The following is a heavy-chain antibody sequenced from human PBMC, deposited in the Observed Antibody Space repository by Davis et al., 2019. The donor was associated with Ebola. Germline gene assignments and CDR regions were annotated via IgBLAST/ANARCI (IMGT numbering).Heavy chain of an antibody. D-gene: IGHD3-22*01. CDR2: IYYSGSN. CDR3: ARELYYYDSSGYYYYGMDV. V-gene: IGHV4-59*01. Sequence: SETLSLTCTVSGGSISSYYWSWIRQPPGKGLEWIGYIYYSGSNNYNPSLKSRVTISVDTSKNQFSLKLSSVTAADTAVYYCARELYYYDSSGYYYYGMDVWGQGTTVTVSS. J-gene: IGHJ6*02. CDR1: GGSISSYY.